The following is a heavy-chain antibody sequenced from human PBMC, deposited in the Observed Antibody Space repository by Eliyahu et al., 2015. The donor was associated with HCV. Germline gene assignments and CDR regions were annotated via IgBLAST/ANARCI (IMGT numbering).Heavy chain of an antibody. V-gene: IGHV3-23*01. CDR1: GFTFSSYA. CDR2: MSASGGST. J-gene: IGHJ4*02. Sequence: EVQLLESGGGLVQSGGSLRLSCAASGFTFSSYAMSWVRQAPGKGLEWVSTMSASGGSTYYADSIKGRFTIFRDNSKNTLYLLMDSLGAEDTATYFCAKGPRGGYSSGEDYFDSWGQGTLVTVSS. D-gene: IGHD6-19*01. CDR3: AKGPRGGYSSGEDYFDS.